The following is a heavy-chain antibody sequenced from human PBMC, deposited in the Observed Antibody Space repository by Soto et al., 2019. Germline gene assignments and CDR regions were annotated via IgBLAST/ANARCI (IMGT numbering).Heavy chain of an antibody. CDR3: ARDGFGELSSDFDY. D-gene: IGHD3-10*01. J-gene: IGHJ4*02. Sequence: GGSLRLSCAASGFTFSSYAMHWVRQAPGKGLEWVAVISYDGSNKYYADSVKGRFTISRDNSKNTLYLPMNSLRAEDTAVYYCARDGFGELSSDFDYWGQGTLVTVSS. V-gene: IGHV3-30-3*01. CDR2: ISYDGSNK. CDR1: GFTFSSYA.